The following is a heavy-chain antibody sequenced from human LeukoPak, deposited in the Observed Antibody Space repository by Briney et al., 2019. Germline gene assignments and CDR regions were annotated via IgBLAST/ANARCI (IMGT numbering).Heavy chain of an antibody. Sequence: GGSLRLSCAASGFTFSVYYMSWVRQAPGKGLEWVSYISSSGTTIYYADSVKGRFTISRDNAKNSLYLQMNSLRAEDTAVYYCARRTVTRDWYFDLWGRGTLVTVSS. J-gene: IGHJ2*01. V-gene: IGHV3-11*01. CDR1: GFTFSVYY. D-gene: IGHD4-17*01. CDR2: ISSSGTTI. CDR3: ARRTVTRDWYFDL.